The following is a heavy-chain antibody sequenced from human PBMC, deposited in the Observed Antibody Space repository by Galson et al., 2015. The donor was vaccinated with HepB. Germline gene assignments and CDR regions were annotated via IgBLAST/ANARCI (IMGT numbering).Heavy chain of an antibody. V-gene: IGHV3-30*18. CDR2: ISYDGSNK. CDR3: AKGTDSSGYLNALDI. CDR1: GFTFRTYG. D-gene: IGHD3-22*01. J-gene: IGHJ3*02. Sequence: SLRLSCAASGFTFRTYGMHWVRQAPGKGLDWVAVISYDGSNKYYADSVQGRFTISRDNSQSTLYLQMNSLRAEDTAVYYCAKGTDSSGYLNALDIWGQGTMVTVSS.